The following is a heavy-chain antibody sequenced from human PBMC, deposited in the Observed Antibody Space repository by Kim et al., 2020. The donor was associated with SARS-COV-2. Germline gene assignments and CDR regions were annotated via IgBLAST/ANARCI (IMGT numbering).Heavy chain of an antibody. CDR3: AISMVRGVMTYYYYGMDV. CDR1: GYSFTSYW. V-gene: IGHV5-10-1*01. CDR2: IDPSYSYT. D-gene: IGHD3-10*01. J-gene: IGHJ6*02. Sequence: GESLKISCKGSGYSFTSYWISWVRQMPGKGLEWMGRIDPSYSYTNYSPSFQGHVTISADKSISTAYLQWSSLKASDTAMYYCAISMVRGVMTYYYYGMDVWGQGTTVTVSS.